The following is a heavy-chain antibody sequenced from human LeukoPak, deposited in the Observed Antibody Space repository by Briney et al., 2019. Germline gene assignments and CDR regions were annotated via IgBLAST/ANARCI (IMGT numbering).Heavy chain of an antibody. V-gene: IGHV3-74*01. D-gene: IGHD3-22*01. J-gene: IGHJ4*02. Sequence: RGSLRLSCAASGFTFSSYWMHWVRQAPGKGLVWVSRINSDGSSTSYADSVKGRFTISRDNAKSTLYLQMNSLRAEDTAVYYCARVLTGSLYYDSSGFRYWGQGTLVTVSS. CDR2: INSDGSST. CDR3: ARVLTGSLYYDSSGFRY. CDR1: GFTFSSYW.